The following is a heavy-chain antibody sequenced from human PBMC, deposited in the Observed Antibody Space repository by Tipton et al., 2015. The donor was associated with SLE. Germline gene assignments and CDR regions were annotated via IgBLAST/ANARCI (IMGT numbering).Heavy chain of an antibody. CDR3: ARQRYPGLLVYAHNWFDP. V-gene: IGHV4-59*08. CDR2: IYYSGST. Sequence: TLSLTCTVSGGSISSYYWSWIRQPPGKGLEWIGYIYYSGSTNYNPSLKSRVTISVDTSKNQFSLKLSSVTAADTAVYYCARQRYPGLLVYAHNWFDPWGQGTLVTVSS. D-gene: IGHD2-8*02. CDR1: GGSISSYY. J-gene: IGHJ5*02.